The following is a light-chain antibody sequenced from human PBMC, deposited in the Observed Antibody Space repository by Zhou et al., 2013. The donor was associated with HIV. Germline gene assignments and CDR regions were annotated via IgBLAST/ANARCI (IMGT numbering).Light chain of an antibody. Sequence: DIQMTQSPSSLSASVGDRVTITCRASQGISNYLAWYQQKPGKVPKLLIYAASTLQSGVPSRFSGSGSGTDFTLTISSLQPEDVATYYCQKYNSAPPWTFGPGDRSWRSN. CDR3: QKYNSAPPWT. CDR1: QGISNY. J-gene: IGKJ2*02. V-gene: IGKV1-27*01. CDR2: AAS.